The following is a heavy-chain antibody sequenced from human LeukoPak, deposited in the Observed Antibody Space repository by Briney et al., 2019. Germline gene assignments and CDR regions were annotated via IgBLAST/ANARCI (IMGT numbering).Heavy chain of an antibody. V-gene: IGHV3-21*01. CDR3: ARDWGYCSGGSCYH. CDR2: ISSSSSYI. CDR1: GFTFSSYS. D-gene: IGHD2-15*01. J-gene: IGHJ3*01. Sequence: GGSLRLSCAASGFTFSSYSMNWVHQAPGKGLEWVSSISSSSSYIYYAGSVKGRFTISRDNAKNSLYLQMNSLRAEDTAVYYCARDWGYCSGGSCYHWGQGTMVTVSS.